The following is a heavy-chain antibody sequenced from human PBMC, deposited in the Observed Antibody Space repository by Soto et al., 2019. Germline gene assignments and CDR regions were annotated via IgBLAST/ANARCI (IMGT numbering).Heavy chain of an antibody. D-gene: IGHD5-12*01. CDR2: IYYSGST. J-gene: IGHJ4*02. V-gene: IGHV4-39*01. CDR1: GGSISSSSYY. Sequence: QLQLQESGPGLVKPSETLSLTCTVSGGSISSSSYYWGWIRQPPGKGLEWIGSIYYSGSTYYNPSLKSRVTISVDTSKNQFSLKLSSVTAADTAVYYCARVTEATIYFDYWGQGTLVTVSS. CDR3: ARVTEATIYFDY.